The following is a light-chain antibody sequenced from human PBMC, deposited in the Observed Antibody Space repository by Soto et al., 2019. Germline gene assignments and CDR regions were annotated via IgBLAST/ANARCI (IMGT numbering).Light chain of an antibody. J-gene: IGKJ1*01. Sequence: EIVLTQSPATLSLSPGERATLSFRASQSVNSNLAWYQQKPGQAPRLLIYGASSRATGIPDRFSGSGSGTDFTLTISRLEPEDFAVYYCQQYGSSRTFGQGTKVDIK. CDR1: QSVNSN. V-gene: IGKV3-20*01. CDR3: QQYGSSRT. CDR2: GAS.